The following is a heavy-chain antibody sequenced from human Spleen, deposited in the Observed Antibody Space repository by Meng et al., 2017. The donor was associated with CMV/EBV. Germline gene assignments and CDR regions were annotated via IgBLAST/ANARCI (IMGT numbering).Heavy chain of an antibody. D-gene: IGHD6-13*01. J-gene: IGHJ5*02. Sequence: GGSLRLSCAASGFTFSDFGMHWVRQGPGKGLEWVAIIWFDGGNKFYADSVKGRFTISRDNSKNTLYLQMNSLRADDTAVYYCAKLKYSSSWPNNWFDPWGQGSLVTVSS. CDR2: IWFDGGNK. CDR1: GFTFSDFG. V-gene: IGHV3-33*06. CDR3: AKLKYSSSWPNNWFDP.